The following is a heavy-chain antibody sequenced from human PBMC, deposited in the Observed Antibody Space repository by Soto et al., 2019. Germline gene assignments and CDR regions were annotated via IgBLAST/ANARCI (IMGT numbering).Heavy chain of an antibody. D-gene: IGHD1-1*01. CDR3: ARAPGHSNSHYYYYYGMDV. Sequence: ASVKVSCKASGYTFTSYGISWVRQAPGQGLEWMGWISAYNGNTNYAQKLQGRVTMTTDTSTSTAYMELRSLRSDDTAVYYCARAPGHSNSHYYYYYGMDVWGQGTTVTVSS. J-gene: IGHJ6*02. CDR1: GYTFTSYG. CDR2: ISAYNGNT. V-gene: IGHV1-18*04.